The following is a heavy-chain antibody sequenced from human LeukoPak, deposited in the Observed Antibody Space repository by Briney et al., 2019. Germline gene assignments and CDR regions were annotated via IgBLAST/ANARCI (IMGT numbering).Heavy chain of an antibody. D-gene: IGHD3-22*01. CDR1: GGSISSYY. CDR2: IYTSGST. J-gene: IGHJ4*02. V-gene: IGHV4-4*07. CDR3: AREDSSGYYEPFDY. Sequence: SETLSLTCTVSGGSISSYYWSWIRQPAGKGLEWIGRIYTSGSTNYNPSLKSRVTMSVDTSKNQFSLKLSSVTAADTAVYYCAREDSSGYYEPFDYWGQGTLVAVSS.